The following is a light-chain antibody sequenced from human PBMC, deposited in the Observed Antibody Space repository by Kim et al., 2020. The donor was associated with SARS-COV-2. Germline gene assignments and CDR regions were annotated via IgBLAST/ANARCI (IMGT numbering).Light chain of an antibody. J-gene: IGLJ2*01. Sequence: QSALTQPPSVSGSPGQSVTISCSGTGRDIGSYERVSWYQQSPGTAPRLLIYEVSHRPSGVPHRFSASKSGNTASLTISGLQPEDEGDYYCASYTMDIMWIIGGGTQLTVL. CDR1: GRDIGSYER. V-gene: IGLV2-18*02. CDR3: ASYTMDIMWI. CDR2: EVS.